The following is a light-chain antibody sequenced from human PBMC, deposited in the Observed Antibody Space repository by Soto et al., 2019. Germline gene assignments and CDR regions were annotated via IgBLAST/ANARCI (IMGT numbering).Light chain of an antibody. Sequence: DIQMTQSPSTLSASVGDRVTITCRASQSISSWLAWYQQKPGKAPKLLIYDASSLESGVPSRFSGSGSGTEFTLTISSLQPDDFATYYCQQYGYTFGQRTKLEIK. V-gene: IGKV1-5*01. CDR1: QSISSW. CDR3: QQYGYT. CDR2: DAS. J-gene: IGKJ2*01.